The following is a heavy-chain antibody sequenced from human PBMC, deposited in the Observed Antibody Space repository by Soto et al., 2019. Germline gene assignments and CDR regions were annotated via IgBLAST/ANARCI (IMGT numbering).Heavy chain of an antibody. Sequence: GGSRTLSCAASGFTFSSYAMSWVRQAPGKGLEWVSAISGRGGSTYYADSVKGRFTISRDNSKNTLYLQMNSLRAEDTAVYYCAKDSRFTVGYCSSSSCYNSFDPWGQGTLVTVSS. CDR3: AKDSRFTVGYCSSSSCYNSFDP. CDR2: ISGRGGST. CDR1: GFTFSSYA. J-gene: IGHJ5*02. V-gene: IGHV3-23*01. D-gene: IGHD2-2*01.